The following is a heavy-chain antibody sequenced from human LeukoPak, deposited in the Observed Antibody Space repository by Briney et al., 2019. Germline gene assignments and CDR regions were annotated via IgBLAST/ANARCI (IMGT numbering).Heavy chain of an antibody. V-gene: IGHV3-23*01. CDR3: TKAPRNPCTGDFWYPFDH. Sequence: GGSLRLSCAASGFTFTNYAMSWVRQTPGKGLEWVSATVGSRPDTYHADSVKGRFTVSRDTSRNTLYLQMNRLRVEDTAIYSCTKAPRNPCTGDFWYPFDHWGQGTLVTVSS. D-gene: IGHD2-8*02. J-gene: IGHJ4*02. CDR2: TVGSRPDT. CDR1: GFTFTNYA.